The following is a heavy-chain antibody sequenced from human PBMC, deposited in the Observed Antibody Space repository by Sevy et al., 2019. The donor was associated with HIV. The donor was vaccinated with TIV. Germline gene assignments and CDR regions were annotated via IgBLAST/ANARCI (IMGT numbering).Heavy chain of an antibody. CDR1: GFTFSSYA. CDR2: ISSNGGST. CDR3: VKQNPTMQPALDY. D-gene: IGHD5-12*01. J-gene: IGHJ4*02. Sequence: GGYLRLSCSASGFTFSSYAMHWVRQAPGKGLEYVSAISSNGGSTYYADSVKGRFTISRDNSKNTLYLQMSSLRAEDTAVYYCVKQNPTMQPALDYWGQGTLVTVSS. V-gene: IGHV3-64D*06.